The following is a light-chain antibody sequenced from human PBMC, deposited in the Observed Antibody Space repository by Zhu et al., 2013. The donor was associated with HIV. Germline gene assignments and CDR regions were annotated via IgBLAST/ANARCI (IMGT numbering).Light chain of an antibody. CDR3: QQVNSFPYT. Sequence: DIQMTQSPPSVSASVGDRVTITCRASQHISGWLAWYQQKPRKAPRLLIFAASSLYGGVPSRFSGSGSGTEYTLTISSLQPEDFATYYCQQVNSFPYTFGQGTKLEIK. CDR1: QHISGW. J-gene: IGKJ2*01. V-gene: IGKV1-12*01. CDR2: AAS.